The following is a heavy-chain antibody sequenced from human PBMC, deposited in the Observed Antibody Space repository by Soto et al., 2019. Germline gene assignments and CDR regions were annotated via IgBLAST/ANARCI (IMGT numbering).Heavy chain of an antibody. Sequence: SETLSLTCTVSGGSISSGDYYWSWIRQPPGKGLEWIGYIYYSGSTYYNPSLKSRVTISVDTSKNQFSLKLSSVTAADTAVYYCATAPTGYSSIFDSWGQGTLVTV. CDR3: ATAPTGYSSIFDS. J-gene: IGHJ4*02. CDR1: GGSISSGDYY. CDR2: IYYSGST. V-gene: IGHV4-30-4*01. D-gene: IGHD6-13*01.